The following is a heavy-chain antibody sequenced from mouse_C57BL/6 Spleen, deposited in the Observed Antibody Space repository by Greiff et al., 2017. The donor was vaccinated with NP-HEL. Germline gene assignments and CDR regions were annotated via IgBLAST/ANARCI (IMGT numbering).Heavy chain of an antibody. CDR2: ISYDGSN. CDR3: AREENYYYGSTDY. CDR1: GYSITRGYY. V-gene: IGHV3-6*01. Sequence: EVKLQESGPGLVKPSQSLSLTCSVTGYSITRGYYWNWIRQFPGNKLEWMGYISYDGSNNYNPSLKNRISITRDTSKNQFFLKLNSVTTEDTATYYCAREENYYYGSTDYWGQGTTLTVSS. D-gene: IGHD1-1*01. J-gene: IGHJ2*01.